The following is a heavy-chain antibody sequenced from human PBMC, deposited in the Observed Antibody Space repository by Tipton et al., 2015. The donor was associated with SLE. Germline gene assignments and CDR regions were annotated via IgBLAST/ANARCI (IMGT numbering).Heavy chain of an antibody. CDR3: AILTY. J-gene: IGHJ4*02. CDR2: INHSGST. Sequence: LRLSCAVYGGSFSGYYWSWIRQPPGKGLEWIGEINHSGSTNYNPSLKSRVTISVDTSKNQFSLKLSSVTAADTAVYYCAILTYWGQGTLVTVSS. V-gene: IGHV4-34*01. CDR1: GGSFSGYY.